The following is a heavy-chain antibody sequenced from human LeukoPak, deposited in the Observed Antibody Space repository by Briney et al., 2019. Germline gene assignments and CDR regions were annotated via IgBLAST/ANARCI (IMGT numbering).Heavy chain of an antibody. Sequence: PGRSLRLSCAASGFTFSSYGMHWVRQAPGKGLEWGAVISYDGSNKYYADSVKGRFTISRDNSKNTLYLQMNSLRAEDTAVYYCAKERYYYDRSGTPDYWGQGTLVTVSS. CDR3: AKERYYYDRSGTPDY. CDR2: ISYDGSNK. J-gene: IGHJ4*02. V-gene: IGHV3-30*18. D-gene: IGHD3-22*01. CDR1: GFTFSSYG.